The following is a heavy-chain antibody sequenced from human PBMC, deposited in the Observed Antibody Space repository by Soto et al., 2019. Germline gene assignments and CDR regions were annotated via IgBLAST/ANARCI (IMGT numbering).Heavy chain of an antibody. CDR3: XXXXXXXXGFEY. V-gene: IGHV3-30*03. Sequence: QVQLVESGGGVVQPGRSLRLSCVASGFTFRNYDMYWVRQAPGKGLEWVAVISNDGSNKYYADSVKGRFTISRDNSKNTLYLQMNSLXTEXTAXXXXXXXXXXXXGFEYWGQGTLVIVSS. J-gene: IGHJ4*02. CDR2: ISNDGSNK. CDR1: GFTFRNYD.